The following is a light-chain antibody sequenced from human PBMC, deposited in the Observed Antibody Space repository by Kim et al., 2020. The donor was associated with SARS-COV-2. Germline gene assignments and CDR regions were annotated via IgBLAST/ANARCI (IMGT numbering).Light chain of an antibody. J-gene: IGLJ2*01. CDR2: DVT. CDR1: GSDVGYYNY. Sequence: QSALTQPRSVSGSLGQSVTIACSGTGSDVGYYNYVSWYQHHPGKAPRLIIYDVTKRPSGVPDRFSGSKSDNTASLTISGLQAEDEGDYYCCSYTRSYTFIFGGGTQLTVL. V-gene: IGLV2-11*01. CDR3: CSYTRSYTFI.